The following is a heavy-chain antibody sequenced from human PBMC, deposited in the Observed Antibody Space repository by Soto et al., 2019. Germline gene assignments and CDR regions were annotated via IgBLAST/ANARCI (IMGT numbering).Heavy chain of an antibody. D-gene: IGHD6-19*01. J-gene: IGHJ6*02. CDR1: VLAFSTHW. CDR2: INQDGTEK. CDR3: AKDWGYSSGWYGNYYYYGMDV. V-gene: IGHV3-7*01. Sequence: GGSLRLSCAASVLAFSTHWMTWVRQAPVKGLEWVANINQDGTEKYYMDSVRGRFTISRDNSKNSLFLQMNSLRAEDTAVYYCAKDWGYSSGWYGNYYYYGMDVWGQGTTVTVSS.